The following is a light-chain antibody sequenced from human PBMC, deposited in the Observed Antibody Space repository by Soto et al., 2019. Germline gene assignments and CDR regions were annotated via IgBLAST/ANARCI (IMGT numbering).Light chain of an antibody. J-gene: IGLJ1*01. Sequence: QSVLTQPACVSGSPGQSITISCTGTSRDVGIYNLVSWYQLHPGKVPKLIIYEDTKRPSGISSRFSGSESGITAFLTISGLQAEDEADYYCCSCAGSSTYVFGTGTKVTVL. CDR2: EDT. CDR1: SRDVGIYNL. CDR3: CSCAGSSTYV. V-gene: IGLV2-23*01.